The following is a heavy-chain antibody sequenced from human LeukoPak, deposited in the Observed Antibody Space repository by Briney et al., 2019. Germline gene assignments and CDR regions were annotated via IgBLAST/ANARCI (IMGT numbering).Heavy chain of an antibody. CDR2: IRNDESDR. Sequence: GGSLRLSCAASGFIFRDYGMHWVRQAPGKGLEWVAFIRNDESDRDHADSVKGRFTISRDNPKNTLYLQMTGLTPEDTGVYYCAIYDSRGDFDYWGQGTQVTVSA. J-gene: IGHJ4*02. CDR3: AIYDSRGDFDY. V-gene: IGHV3-30*02. D-gene: IGHD3-22*01. CDR1: GFIFRDYG.